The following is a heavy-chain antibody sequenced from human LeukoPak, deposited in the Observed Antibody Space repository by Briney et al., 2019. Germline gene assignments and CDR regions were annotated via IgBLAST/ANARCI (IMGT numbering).Heavy chain of an antibody. CDR3: ARSGYCSGGSCYPPEL. J-gene: IGHJ4*02. V-gene: IGHV3-66*02. CDR1: GFTVSSNY. CDR2: IYSGGST. D-gene: IGHD2-15*01. Sequence: PGGSLRLSCAASGFTVSSNYMSWVRQAPGKGLEWVSVIYSGGSTYYADSVKGRFTISRDNSKNTLYLQMNSLRAEDTAVYYCARSGYCSGGSCYPPELWGQGTLVTVSS.